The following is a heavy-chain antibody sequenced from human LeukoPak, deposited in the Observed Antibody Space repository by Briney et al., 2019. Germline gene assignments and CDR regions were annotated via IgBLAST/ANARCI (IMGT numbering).Heavy chain of an antibody. Sequence: CTVSXGSISSGSYYWSWIRQPAGKGLEWIGRIYTSGSTNYNPSLKSRVTMSVDTSKNQFSLKLTSVTAAGTAGYYXXXIRWLQLGYFDSWGQGTLVTVSS. D-gene: IGHD5-24*01. J-gene: IGHJ4*02. CDR2: IYTSGST. V-gene: IGHV4-61*02. CDR1: XGSISSGSYY. CDR3: XXIRWLQLGYFDS.